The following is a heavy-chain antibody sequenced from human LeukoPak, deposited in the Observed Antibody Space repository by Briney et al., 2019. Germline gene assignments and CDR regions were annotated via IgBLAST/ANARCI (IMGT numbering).Heavy chain of an antibody. D-gene: IGHD4-17*01. CDR1: GGTFSSYA. CDR2: IIPILGIA. J-gene: IGHJ4*02. Sequence: SVKVSCKASGGTFSSYAISWVRQAPGQGLEWMGRIIPILGIANYAQKFQGRVTITADKSTSTAYMELSSLRSEDTAVYYCAREDYGDYFDYWGQGTLVTVSS. CDR3: AREDYGDYFDY. V-gene: IGHV1-69*04.